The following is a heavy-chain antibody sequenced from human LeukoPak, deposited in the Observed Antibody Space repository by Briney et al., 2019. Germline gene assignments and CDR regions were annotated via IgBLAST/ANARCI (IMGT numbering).Heavy chain of an antibody. CDR1: GGSISSYY. V-gene: IGHV4-59*08. Sequence: SETLSLTCTVSGGSISSYYWSWIRQPPGKGLEWIGYIYYSGSTNYNPSLKSRVTISVDTSKNQFSLKLSSVTAADTAVYYCASLLYCSSTSCYPFFDYWGQGTLVTVSS. CDR2: IYYSGST. D-gene: IGHD2-2*01. CDR3: ASLLYCSSTSCYPFFDY. J-gene: IGHJ4*02.